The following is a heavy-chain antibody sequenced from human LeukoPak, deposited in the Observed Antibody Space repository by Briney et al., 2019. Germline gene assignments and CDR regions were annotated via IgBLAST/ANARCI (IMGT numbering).Heavy chain of an antibody. D-gene: IGHD4-17*01. CDR1: GGTFSSYA. J-gene: IGHJ4*02. V-gene: IGHV1-69*13. CDR2: IIPIFGTA. Sequence: ASVKVSCKASGGTFSSYAISWVRQAPGQGLEWMGGIIPIFGTANYAQKFQGRVTITADESTSTAYMELSSLKSEDTAVYYCARTTVTTESGFGYWGQGTLVTVSS. CDR3: ARTTVTTESGFGY.